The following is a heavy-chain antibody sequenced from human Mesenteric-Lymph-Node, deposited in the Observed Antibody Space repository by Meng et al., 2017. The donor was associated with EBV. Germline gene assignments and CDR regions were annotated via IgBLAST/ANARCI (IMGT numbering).Heavy chain of an antibody. J-gene: IGHJ4*02. Sequence: QVLLVQHRAEDKKPAASVTVSCNASGFTFTHYDINWVRQANGQGLEWMGWMNPNSGNTGSTQKFQGRVTMTRDTSMGTAYMELSSLRSEDTAVYYCARVNGDPDYWGQGTLVPVSS. V-gene: IGHV1-8*01. CDR1: GFTFTHYD. CDR2: MNPNSGNT. CDR3: ARVNGDPDY. D-gene: IGHD4-17*01.